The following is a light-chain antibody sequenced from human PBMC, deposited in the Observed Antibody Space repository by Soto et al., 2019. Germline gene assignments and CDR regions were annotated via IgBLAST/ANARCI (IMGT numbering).Light chain of an antibody. CDR1: QTISSS. Sequence: DIQMTQSPSSLSASVGDRVTITCRASQTISSSLNWYQQKPGKAPKLLIYAASSLQSGVPSRFSGSGSGTDFTLTISSLQPEDFATYFCQQSYSGTFGPGTKVDIK. CDR2: AAS. CDR3: QQSYSGT. V-gene: IGKV1-39*01. J-gene: IGKJ3*01.